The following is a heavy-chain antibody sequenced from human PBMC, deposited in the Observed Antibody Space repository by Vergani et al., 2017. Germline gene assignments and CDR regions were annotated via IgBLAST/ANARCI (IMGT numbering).Heavy chain of an antibody. CDR1: GFTFSSYS. CDR2: ISSSSSYI. CDR3: ARGVRGYDSY. Sequence: EVQLVESGGGLVKPGGSLRLSCAASGFTFSSYSMNWVRQAPGKGLEWVSSISSSSSYIYYADSVKGRFNISRDNAKNSLYLQMNSLRAEDTAVYYCARGVRGYDSYWGQGTLVTVSS. V-gene: IGHV3-21*01. D-gene: IGHD5-12*01. J-gene: IGHJ4*02.